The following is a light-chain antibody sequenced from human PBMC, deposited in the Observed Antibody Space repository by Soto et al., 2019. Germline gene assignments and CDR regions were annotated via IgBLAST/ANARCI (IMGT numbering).Light chain of an antibody. CDR2: EVS. V-gene: IGLV2-14*01. CDR3: SSYTSSSTHVV. J-gene: IGLJ2*01. CDR1: SSDVGGYNS. Sequence: QSALTQPASVSGSPGQSITISCTGTSSDVGGYNSVSWYQQHPGKAPKLMIYEVSNRPSGVSNRFSGSKSGNTASLTISGLQHEDEAAYCCSSYTSSSTHVVFGGGTKLTVL.